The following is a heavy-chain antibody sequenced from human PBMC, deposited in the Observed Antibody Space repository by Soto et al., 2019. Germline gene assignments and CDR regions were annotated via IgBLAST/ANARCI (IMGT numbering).Heavy chain of an antibody. CDR3: ARSPYYYDSSGYYPL. CDR1: GYTFTSYY. V-gene: IGHV1-46*01. J-gene: IGHJ4*02. Sequence: ASVKVSCKASGYTFTSYYMHWVRQAPGQGLEWMGIINPSGGSTGYAQKFQGRVTMTRDTSTSTVYMELSSLRSEDTAVYYCARSPYYYDSSGYYPLWGQGTLVTVSS. CDR2: INPSGGST. D-gene: IGHD3-22*01.